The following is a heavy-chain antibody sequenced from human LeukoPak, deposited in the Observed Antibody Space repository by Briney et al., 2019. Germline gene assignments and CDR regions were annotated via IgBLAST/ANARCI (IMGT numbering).Heavy chain of an antibody. CDR3: ARDSSGYDYHYYFMDV. CDR2: ISSTLTYI. D-gene: IGHD5-12*01. J-gene: IGHJ6*03. CDR1: GFTFSFNT. V-gene: IGHV3-21*01. Sequence: GGSLRLSCAASGFTFSFNTMNWVRQAPGKGLEWVSSISSTLTYIHYADSVRGRFTISRDNAKNSLYLQVNSLRAEDTAVYYCARDSSGYDYHYYFMDVWGRGTTVTVSS.